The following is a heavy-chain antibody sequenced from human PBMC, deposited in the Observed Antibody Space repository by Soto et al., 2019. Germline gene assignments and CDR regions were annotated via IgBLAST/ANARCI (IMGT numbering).Heavy chain of an antibody. J-gene: IGHJ5*02. CDR2: IYYSGST. Sequence: QVQLQESGPGLVKRSQTLSLTYTVSGGSISSGVYYWSWIRQHPGKGLEWIGYIYYSGSTYYNPSLNSRVTISVHPSKNQFSLKLSSVTAADTAVYYCARSLIVVAAPGWFDPWGQGTLVTVSS. CDR3: ARSLIVVAAPGWFDP. CDR1: GGSISSGVYY. D-gene: IGHD3-22*01. V-gene: IGHV4-31*03.